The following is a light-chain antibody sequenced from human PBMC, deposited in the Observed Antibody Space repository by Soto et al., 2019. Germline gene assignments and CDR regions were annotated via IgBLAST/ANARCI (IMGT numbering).Light chain of an antibody. Sequence: DIQMTQSPFTLSASVGDRVTITCRASQSINARLAWHQQKPGKAPEVLIYDASNLKSGVPSRFSGSGSGREFTLTISSLQPDDFATYYCQQYYTYPWTFGQGTKV. CDR1: QSINAR. CDR2: DAS. CDR3: QQYYTYPWT. J-gene: IGKJ1*01. V-gene: IGKV1-5*01.